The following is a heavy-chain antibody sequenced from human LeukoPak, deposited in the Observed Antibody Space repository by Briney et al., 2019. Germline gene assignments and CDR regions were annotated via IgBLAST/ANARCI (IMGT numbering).Heavy chain of an antibody. CDR1: GYTFTSYD. J-gene: IGHJ4*02. V-gene: IGHV1-8*01. CDR2: MNPNIGNT. Sequence: ASVKVSCKASGYTFTSYDINWVRQATGRGREWMGWMNPNIGNTGYAQKFQGRVTMTRTPSLRTAYMELSSLRSEDTAVYYCARVDCSSASCYDGYWGQGTLVTVSS. D-gene: IGHD2-2*01. CDR3: ARVDCSSASCYDGY.